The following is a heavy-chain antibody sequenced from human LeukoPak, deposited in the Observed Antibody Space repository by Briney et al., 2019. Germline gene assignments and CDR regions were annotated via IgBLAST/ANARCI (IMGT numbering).Heavy chain of an antibody. CDR2: MDFNSGIT. J-gene: IGHJ4*02. CDR1: GHTFTSYE. V-gene: IGHV1-8*01. Sequence: GALAKVSCKASGHTFTSYETNWVRQATGHGPEWVGWMDFNSGITGYAQKYTGRVTMTRNTSISTAYMELSSLRSEDTAVYYCARASRGGSIAARPLPSYYCDHWGQGTPVPVS. CDR3: ARASRGGSIAARPLPSYYCDH. D-gene: IGHD6-6*01.